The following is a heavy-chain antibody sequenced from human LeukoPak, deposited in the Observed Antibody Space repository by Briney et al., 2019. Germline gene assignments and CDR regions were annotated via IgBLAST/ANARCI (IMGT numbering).Heavy chain of an antibody. CDR2: INPNSGGT. CDR3: ARDRLSCSGGSCYGGSDY. V-gene: IGHV1-2*02. Sequence: GASVKVSCKASGYTFTGYYMHWVRQAPGQGLEWMGWINPNSGGTNYVQKFQGRVTMTRDTSISTAYMELSRLRSDDTAVYYCARDRLSCSGGSCYGGSDYWGQGTLVTVSS. D-gene: IGHD2-15*01. J-gene: IGHJ4*02. CDR1: GYTFTGYY.